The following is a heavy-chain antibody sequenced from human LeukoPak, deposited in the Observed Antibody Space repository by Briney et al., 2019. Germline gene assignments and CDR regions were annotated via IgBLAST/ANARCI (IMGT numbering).Heavy chain of an antibody. CDR2: ISSSGSTI. CDR3: ARVISSGWYRNYYYYYGMDV. CDR1: GFTFSSYA. J-gene: IGHJ6*02. D-gene: IGHD6-19*01. Sequence: GGSLRLSCAASGFTFSSYAMSWVRQAPGRGLEWVSYISSSGSTIYYADSVKGRFTISRDNAKNSLYLQMNSLRAEDTAVYYCARVISSGWYRNYYYYYGMDVWGQGTTVTVSS. V-gene: IGHV3-48*04.